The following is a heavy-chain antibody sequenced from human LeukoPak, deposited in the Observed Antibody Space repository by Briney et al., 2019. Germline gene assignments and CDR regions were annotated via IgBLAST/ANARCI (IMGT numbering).Heavy chain of an antibody. CDR1: GGSISGGSISSGNYY. J-gene: IGHJ4*02. V-gene: IGHV4-61*02. Sequence: NPSQTLSLTCAVSGGSISGGSISSGNYYWSWVRQSAGDGLEWIGRIDPSGNSNYNPSLKSRVTISIDTSKNQFSLKMRALTAEDTAVYYCAMDVPLAGLRGFDHWGQGNLVTVSS. D-gene: IGHD6-19*01. CDR2: IDPSGNS. CDR3: AMDVPLAGLRGFDH.